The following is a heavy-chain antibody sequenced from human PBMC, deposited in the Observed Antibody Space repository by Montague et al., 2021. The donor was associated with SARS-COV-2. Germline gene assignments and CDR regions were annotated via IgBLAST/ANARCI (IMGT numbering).Heavy chain of an antibody. CDR3: ARQGSPAVAGSRFDD. Sequence: QSGAAVKQPGESLKISCKGSGYTFTNDWIARVRQMPGKGLELMGIIYPGDAYTRYGPSFQGQVTISADKSIRTAYLEWSSLKASDTAFYYCARQGSPAVAGSRFDDWGQGTMVTVSS. CDR2: IYPGDAYT. CDR1: GYTFTNDW. J-gene: IGHJ4*02. D-gene: IGHD6-19*01. V-gene: IGHV5-51*01.